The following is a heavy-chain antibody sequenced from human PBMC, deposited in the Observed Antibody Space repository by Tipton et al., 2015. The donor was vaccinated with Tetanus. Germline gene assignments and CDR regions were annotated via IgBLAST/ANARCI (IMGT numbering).Heavy chain of an antibody. CDR3: ARGVRPYCRGGTCYFLDS. V-gene: IGHV3-48*03. CDR2: ITSSGSAI. J-gene: IGHJ4*02. Sequence: SLRLSCAASGFTFGSYEMNWVRQAPGKGLEWVSYITSSGSAIYYADSVRGRLTISRDNTKNSLYLHMNSLRVEDTAVYYCARGVRPYCRGGTCYFLDSWGQGTLVTVSS. D-gene: IGHD2-15*01. CDR1: GFTFGSYE.